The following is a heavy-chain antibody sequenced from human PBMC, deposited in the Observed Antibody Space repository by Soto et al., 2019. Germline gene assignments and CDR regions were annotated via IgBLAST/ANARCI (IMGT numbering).Heavy chain of an antibody. CDR3: ARVTYYYDSSGYYRTDYFDY. D-gene: IGHD3-22*01. CDR1: GGSISSGGYS. V-gene: IGHV4-30-2*01. Sequence: SETLSLTCAVSGGSISSGGYSWSWIRQPPGKCLEWIGYIYHSGSTYYNPSLKSRVTISVDRSKNQFSLKLSSVTAADTAVYYCARVTYYYDSSGYYRTDYFDYWGQGTLVTVYS. CDR2: IYHSGST. J-gene: IGHJ4*02.